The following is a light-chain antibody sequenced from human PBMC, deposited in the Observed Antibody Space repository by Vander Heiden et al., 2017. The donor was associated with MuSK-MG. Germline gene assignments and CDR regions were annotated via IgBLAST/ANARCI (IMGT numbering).Light chain of an antibody. CDR1: QSVSSY. CDR2: DAS. Sequence: RVVTQSQATLSLSPGERATLSCRDSQSVSSYLAWYQQKPGQAPRLLIYDASNRATGIPARLSGSGSGTDFTLPLSSIEPEDFSVYYCQQRSNWPPFFGPGTKVDIK. CDR3: QQRSNWPPF. J-gene: IGKJ3*01. V-gene: IGKV3-11*01.